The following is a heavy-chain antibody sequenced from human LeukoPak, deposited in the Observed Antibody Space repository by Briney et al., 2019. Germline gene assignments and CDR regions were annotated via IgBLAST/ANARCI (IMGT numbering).Heavy chain of an antibody. J-gene: IGHJ4*02. V-gene: IGHV3-23*01. CDR3: AKRGVVIRVILVGFHKEAFYFDS. Sequence: GGSLRLSCAVSGVTLSNYGMSWVRQAPGKGLEWVAGISDSGGRTNYADSVKGRFTISRDNPKNTLYLQMNSLRAEDTAVYFCAKRGVVIRVILVGFHKEAFYFDSWGQGALVTVSS. CDR1: GVTLSNYG. D-gene: IGHD3-22*01. CDR2: ISDSGGRT.